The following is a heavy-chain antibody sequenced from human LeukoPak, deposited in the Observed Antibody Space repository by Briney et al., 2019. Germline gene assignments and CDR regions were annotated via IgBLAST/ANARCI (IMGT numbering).Heavy chain of an antibody. Sequence: SGGSLRLSCAASGFTFSSYSMNWIRQTPGKGLEWVSSISGSGEFIYYVDSVRGRFTISGDNGKNSLYLQMNSLRPEDTAVYYCARDDSHGYHFFDSWGQGTLVTVSS. J-gene: IGHJ4*02. CDR1: GFTFSSYS. D-gene: IGHD3-22*01. CDR2: ISGSGEFI. CDR3: ARDDSHGYHFFDS. V-gene: IGHV3-21*01.